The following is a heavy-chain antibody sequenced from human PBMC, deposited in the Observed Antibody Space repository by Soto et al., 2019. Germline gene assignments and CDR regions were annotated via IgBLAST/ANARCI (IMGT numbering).Heavy chain of an antibody. Sequence: TSETLSLTCTVSGGSISSSSYYWGWIRQPPGKGLEWIGSIYYSGSTYYNPSLKSRVTISVDTSKNQFSLKLSSVTAADTAVYYCARVGFGDWWFDPWGQGTLVTVSS. D-gene: IGHD3-10*01. V-gene: IGHV4-39*01. J-gene: IGHJ5*02. CDR2: IYYSGST. CDR3: ARVGFGDWWFDP. CDR1: GGSISSSSYY.